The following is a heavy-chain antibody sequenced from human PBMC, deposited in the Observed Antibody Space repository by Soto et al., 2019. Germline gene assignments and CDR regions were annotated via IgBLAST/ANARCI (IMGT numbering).Heavy chain of an antibody. Sequence: SETLSLTCTASGGSISSYYWSWIRQPPGKGLEWIGYIYYSGSTNYNPSLKSRVTISVDTYKNQFSLKLSSVTAADTAVYYCARRSVAGTRYYFDYWGQGTRGTVAS. J-gene: IGHJ4*02. CDR3: ARRSVAGTRYYFDY. V-gene: IGHV4-59*01. D-gene: IGHD6-19*01. CDR2: IYYSGST. CDR1: GGSISSYY.